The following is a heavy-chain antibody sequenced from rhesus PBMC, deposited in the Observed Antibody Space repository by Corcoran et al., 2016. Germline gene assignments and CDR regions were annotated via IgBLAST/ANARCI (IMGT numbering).Heavy chain of an antibody. D-gene: IGHD1-32*01. J-gene: IGHJ4*01. Sequence: QVQLQESGPGLVKPSETLSLTCAVSGGSVSRSNWWSWIRQPPGKGLGWIGYIIGSSGSTYYNPSLKSRVTIATDTTKNQFSLKLSSVTAADTAVYYCARDPKAMTLDYWGQGVLVTVAS. CDR3: ARDPKAMTLDY. CDR1: GGSVSRSNW. CDR2: IIGSSGST. V-gene: IGHV4-65*01.